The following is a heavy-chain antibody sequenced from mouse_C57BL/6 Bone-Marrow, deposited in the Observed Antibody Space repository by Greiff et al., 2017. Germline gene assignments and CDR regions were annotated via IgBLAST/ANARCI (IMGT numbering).Heavy chain of an antibody. J-gene: IGHJ2*01. Sequence: QVQLKQSGAELVRPGASVTLSCKASGYTFTDYEMHWVKQTPVHGLEWIGAIDPETGGTAYNQKFKGKAILTADKSSSTAYMELRSLTSEDSAVYYCTRRGNRTGTLFDYWGQGTTLTVSS. CDR2: IDPETGGT. D-gene: IGHD4-1*01. CDR3: TRRGNRTGTLFDY. V-gene: IGHV1-15*01. CDR1: GYTFTDYE.